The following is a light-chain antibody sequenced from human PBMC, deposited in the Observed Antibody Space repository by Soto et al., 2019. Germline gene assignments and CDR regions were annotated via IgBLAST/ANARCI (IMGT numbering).Light chain of an antibody. CDR3: QSYDSSLSGRVI. CDR1: NSNIGAGYD. V-gene: IGLV1-40*01. CDR2: GNT. Sequence: QAVVTQPPSVSGAPGQRVTISCTGSNSNIGAGYDVHWYQQLPGTAPKLLIHGNTNRPSGVPDRFSGSKSGTSASLAITGLQAEDEADYYCQSYDSSLSGRVIFGGGTQLTVL. J-gene: IGLJ2*01.